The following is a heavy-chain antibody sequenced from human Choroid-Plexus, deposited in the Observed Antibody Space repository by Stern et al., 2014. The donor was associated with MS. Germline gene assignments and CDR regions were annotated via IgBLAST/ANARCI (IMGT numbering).Heavy chain of an antibody. Sequence: QVQLAVGRRTVEAFGDPVPHVRCLRWVLQWLLLELDPPVPGKGLEWIGEIDRGGDPTYNPSLKSRIPISGDRPKNHLPLNLSAGTAADTAIYYCVRERCINTRCYGGRFGYYYYGMDVWGQGTTVTVSS. D-gene: IGHD2-2*01. CDR3: VRERCINTRCYGGRFGYYYYGMDV. J-gene: IGHJ6*02. CDR1: WVLQWLL. CDR2: IDRGGDP. V-gene: IGHV4-34*01.